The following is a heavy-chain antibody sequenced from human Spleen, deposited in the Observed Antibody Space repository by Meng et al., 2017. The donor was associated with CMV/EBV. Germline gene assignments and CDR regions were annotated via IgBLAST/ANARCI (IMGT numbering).Heavy chain of an antibody. V-gene: IGHV3-7*01. D-gene: IGHD6-19*01. CDR2: IKQDGSEK. CDR1: GFTFSSYW. CDR3: ARDSRGSGWYDGGMDV. Sequence: GESLKISCAASGFTFSSYWMSWVRQAPGKGLEWVANIKQDGSEKYYVDSVKGRFTISRDNAKNSLYLQMNSLRAEDTAVYYCARDSRGSGWYDGGMDVWGQGTTVTVSS. J-gene: IGHJ6*02.